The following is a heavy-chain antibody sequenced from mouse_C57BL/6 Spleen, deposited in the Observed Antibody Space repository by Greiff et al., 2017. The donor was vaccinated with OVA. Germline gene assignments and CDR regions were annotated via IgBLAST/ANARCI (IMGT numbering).Heavy chain of an antibody. Sequence: VMLVESGPGLVQPSQSLSITCTVSGFSLTSYGVHWVRQSPGKGLEWLGVIWSGGSTDYNAAFISRLSISKDNSKSQVFFKMNSLQADDTAIYYCARIDGYSWYFDVWGTGTTVTVSS. CDR3: ARIDGYSWYFDV. CDR2: IWSGGST. CDR1: GFSLTSYG. V-gene: IGHV2-2*01. J-gene: IGHJ1*03. D-gene: IGHD2-3*01.